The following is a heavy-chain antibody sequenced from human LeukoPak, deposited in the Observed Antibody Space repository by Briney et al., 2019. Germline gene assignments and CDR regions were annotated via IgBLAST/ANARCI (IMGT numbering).Heavy chain of an antibody. CDR2: ISYDGSNK. J-gene: IGHJ3*02. CDR1: GFTFGSFA. V-gene: IGHV3-30-3*01. D-gene: IGHD3-22*01. Sequence: GGSLRLSCAASGFTFGSFATHWVRQAPGKGLEWVAVISYDGSNKYYADSMKGRLSISRDESKNTVYLQMESLRFEDTAVYYCAREGHTSGYCGTFENWGQGTTVAVSS. CDR3: AREGHTSGYCGTFEN.